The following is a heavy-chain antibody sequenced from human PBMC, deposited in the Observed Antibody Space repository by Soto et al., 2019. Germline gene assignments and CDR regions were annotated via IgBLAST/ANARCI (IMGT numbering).Heavy chain of an antibody. CDR3: ARATAAAGAFDP. J-gene: IGHJ5*02. CDR2: IYYSGST. Sequence: SETRSLTCTVSGGSIGSYYWSWIRQPPGKGLEWIGYIYYSGSTNYNPSLKSRVTISVDTSKNQFSLKLSSVTAADTAVYYCARATAAAGAFDPWGQGTLVTVSS. V-gene: IGHV4-59*01. D-gene: IGHD6-13*01. CDR1: GGSIGSYY.